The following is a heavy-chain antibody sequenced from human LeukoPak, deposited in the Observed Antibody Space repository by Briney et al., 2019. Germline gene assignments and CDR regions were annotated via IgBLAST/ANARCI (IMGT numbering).Heavy chain of an antibody. Sequence: SETLSLTCTVSGGSISSYYWSWIRQPAGKGLEWIGRIYTSGSTNYNPSLKSRVTMSVDTSKNQFSLKLSSATAADTAVYYCARTNFGVVIMGYYYYMDVWGKGTTVTVSS. V-gene: IGHV4-4*07. D-gene: IGHD3-3*01. CDR1: GGSISSYY. J-gene: IGHJ6*03. CDR2: IYTSGST. CDR3: ARTNFGVVIMGYYYYMDV.